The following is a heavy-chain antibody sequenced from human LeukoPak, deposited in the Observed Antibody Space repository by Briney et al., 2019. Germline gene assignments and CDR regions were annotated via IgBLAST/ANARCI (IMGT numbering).Heavy chain of an antibody. CDR1: GFTLISFG. CDR3: ATDRSVVVTDTNDY. CDR2: IRYDGSNK. V-gene: IGHV3-30*02. D-gene: IGHD2-21*02. Sequence: PGGSLRLSCAAAGFTLISFGVHWVRQAPGRGLEWVAFIRYDGSNKYYADSVKGRFTISRDNSKNTLYLQMNSLRAEDTAVYYCATDRSVVVTDTNDYWGQGTLVTVSS. J-gene: IGHJ4*02.